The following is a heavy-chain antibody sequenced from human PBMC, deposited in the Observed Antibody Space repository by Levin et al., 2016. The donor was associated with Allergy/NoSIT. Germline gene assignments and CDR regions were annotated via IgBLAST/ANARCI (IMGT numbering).Heavy chain of an antibody. J-gene: IGHJ6*02. V-gene: IGHV1-2*02. D-gene: IGHD2-2*01. CDR3: ARGDCSSTSCYYYYGMDV. Sequence: ASVKVSCKASGYTFTGYYMHWVRQAPGQGLEWMGWINPNSGGTNYAQKFQGRVTMTRDTSISTAYMELSRLRSDDTAVYYCARGDCSSTSCYYYYGMDVWGQGATVTVSS. CDR2: INPNSGGT. CDR1: GYTFTGYY.